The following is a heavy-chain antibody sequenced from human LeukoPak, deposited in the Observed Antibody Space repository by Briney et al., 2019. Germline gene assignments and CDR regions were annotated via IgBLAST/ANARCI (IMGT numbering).Heavy chain of an antibody. CDR2: IYYSGST. V-gene: IGHV4-39*01. J-gene: IGHJ4*02. CDR3: ASLVVVVVTASEIDY. Sequence: SETLSLTCTVSGGSISSSSYYWGWIRQPPGKGLEWNGSIYYSGSTYYNPSLKSRVTISVDTSKNQFSLKLSSVTAADTAVYYCASLVVVVVTASEIDYWGQGTLVTVSS. D-gene: IGHD2-21*02. CDR1: GGSISSSSYY.